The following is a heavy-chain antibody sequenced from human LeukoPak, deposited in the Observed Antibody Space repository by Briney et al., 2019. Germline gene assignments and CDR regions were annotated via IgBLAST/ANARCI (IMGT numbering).Heavy chain of an antibody. CDR3: ARGATLLLWFGELSGSWFDP. J-gene: IGHJ5*02. V-gene: IGHV4-4*02. D-gene: IGHD3-10*01. Sequence: SGTLSLTCAVSGGSISSSNWWSWVRRPPGKGLEWIGEIYHSGSTNYNPSLKSRVTISVDKSKNQFSLKLSSVTAADTAVYYCARGATLLLWFGELSGSWFDPWGQGTLVTVSS. CDR1: GGSISSSNW. CDR2: IYHSGST.